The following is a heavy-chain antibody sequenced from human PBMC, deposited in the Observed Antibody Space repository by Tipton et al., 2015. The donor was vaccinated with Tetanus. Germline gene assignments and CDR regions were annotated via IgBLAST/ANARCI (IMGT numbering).Heavy chain of an antibody. V-gene: IGHV1-69*01. CDR2: IIPIFGTA. CDR3: ARGVEDIVVVPAAIYYYYGMDV. D-gene: IGHD2-2*01. Sequence: QLVQSGAEVKEPGSSVKVSCKASGGTFSSYAISWVRQAPGQGLEWMGGIIPIFGTATYAQKFQGRVTITADESTSTAYMELSSLRSEDTAVYYCARGVEDIVVVPAAIYYYYGMDVWGQGTTVTVSS. J-gene: IGHJ6*02. CDR1: GGTFSSYA.